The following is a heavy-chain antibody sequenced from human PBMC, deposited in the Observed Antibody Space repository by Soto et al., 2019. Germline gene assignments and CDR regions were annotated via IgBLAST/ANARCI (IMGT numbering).Heavy chain of an antibody. J-gene: IGHJ5*02. D-gene: IGHD4-17*01. V-gene: IGHV1-46*01. CDR1: GFSFSDYF. CDR3: ARDNSRNYGTSAACSWFHP. CDR2: INPSGDSR. Sequence: ASVKSCCKASGFSFSDYFMHWVRQAPGQGLEWMGIINPSGDSRNYAQKFQGRVTITRDTSTSTVYMDLSSLRYEDTAVYYCARDNSRNYGTSAACSWFHPWGQGTPVTVSS.